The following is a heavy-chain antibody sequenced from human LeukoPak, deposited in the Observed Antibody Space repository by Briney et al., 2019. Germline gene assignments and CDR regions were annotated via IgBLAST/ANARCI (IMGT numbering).Heavy chain of an antibody. Sequence: GGSLRLSCAASGFTFSKYWMLWVRQAPGKGLESVSRINTDGTVTTSADSVKGRSTVHKDNADNRMLLQMNSVRYEDTAVYYCATTQWLAPPSDSWGQGTPVTVSS. J-gene: IGHJ4*02. CDR1: GFTFSKYW. D-gene: IGHD6-19*01. CDR2: INTDGTVT. CDR3: ATTQWLAPPSDS. V-gene: IGHV3-74*01.